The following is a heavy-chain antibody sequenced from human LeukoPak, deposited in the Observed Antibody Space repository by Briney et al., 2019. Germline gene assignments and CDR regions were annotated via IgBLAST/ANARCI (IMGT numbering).Heavy chain of an antibody. J-gene: IGHJ3*02. D-gene: IGHD2-15*01. CDR3: AREEGRYCSGGSCYSTNDDAFDI. Sequence: SVKVSCKASGGTFSSYAISWVRQAPGQGLEWMGGIIPIFGTANYAQKFQGRVTITADESTSTAYMEPSSLRSEDTAVYYCAREEGRYCSGGSCYSTNDDAFDIWGQGTMVTVSS. CDR1: GGTFSSYA. CDR2: IIPIFGTA. V-gene: IGHV1-69*01.